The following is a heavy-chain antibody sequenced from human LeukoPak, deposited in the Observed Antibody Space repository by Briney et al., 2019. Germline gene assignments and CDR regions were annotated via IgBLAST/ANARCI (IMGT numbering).Heavy chain of an antibody. CDR2: ISGSGAHT. CDR1: GIMFSDYS. D-gene: IGHD2-2*01. CDR3: AKMYHMHTSYYYGMDV. V-gene: IGHV3-23*01. Sequence: PGGSLRLSCAASGIMFSDYSMSWVRQAPGKGLEWVSIISGSGAHTHYAASMTGRFTLSRDNSKNTLFLRMNSLRVEDTAVYFCAKMYHMHTSYYYGMDVWGHGTAVTVSS. J-gene: IGHJ6*02.